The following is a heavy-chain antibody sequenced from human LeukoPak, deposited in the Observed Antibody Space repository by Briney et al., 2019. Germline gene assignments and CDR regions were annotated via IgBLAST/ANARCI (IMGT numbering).Heavy chain of an antibody. V-gene: IGHV3-7*01. D-gene: IGHD2-2*02. CDR2: IKQDGSEK. J-gene: IGHJ4*02. CDR1: GFTFSTYW. Sequence: PGGSLRLSCVGYGFTFSTYWMSWVRQAPEKGLEWVANIKQDGSEKYYVDSVKGRFTISRDNAKNSLYLQMNSLRAEDTAVYYCARDDRYCSSTSCYTGPPYYWGQGTLVTVSS. CDR3: ARDDRYCSSTSCYTGPPYY.